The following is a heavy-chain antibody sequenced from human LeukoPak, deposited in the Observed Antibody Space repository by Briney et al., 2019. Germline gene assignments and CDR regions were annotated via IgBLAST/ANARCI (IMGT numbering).Heavy chain of an antibody. V-gene: IGHV3-48*04. J-gene: IGHJ4*02. Sequence: PGGSLRLSCAASGFTFSSNGMHWVRQAPGKGLEWVSYISSSGSTIYYADSVKGRFTISRDNAKNSLYLQMNSLRAEDTAVYYCARDYGGSSPFDYWGQGTLVTVSS. D-gene: IGHD4-23*01. CDR1: GFTFSSNG. CDR2: ISSSGSTI. CDR3: ARDYGGSSPFDY.